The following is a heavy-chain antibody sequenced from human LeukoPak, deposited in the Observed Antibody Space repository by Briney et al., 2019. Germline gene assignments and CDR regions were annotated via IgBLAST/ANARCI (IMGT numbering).Heavy chain of an antibody. CDR1: GFTFSGSA. CDR2: IRIKPDNYAT. J-gene: IGHJ6*04. V-gene: IGHV3-73*01. D-gene: IGHD3-22*01. CDR3: SRFDLYYDGTNASAVLAV. Sequence: GGSLRLSCAASGFTFSGSAIHWVRQASGKGLEWLGRIRIKPDNYATAYAASVKGRFTISRDDSKNSAYLQMDSLKAEDTAVYSCSRFDLYYDGTNASAVLAVWGKGTTVTVSS.